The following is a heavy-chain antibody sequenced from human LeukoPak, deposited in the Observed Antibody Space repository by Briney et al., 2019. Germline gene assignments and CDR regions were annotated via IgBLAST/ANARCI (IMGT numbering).Heavy chain of an antibody. V-gene: IGHV3-15*01. Sequence: ETGGSLRLSCAASGFTFSNAWMSWVRQAPGKGLEWVGRIKSKTDGGTTDYAAPVKGRFTISRDDSKNTLYLQMNSLKTEDTAVYYCTTGRDVDTAWLYYYYGMDVWGQGTTVTVSS. CDR1: GFTFSNAW. CDR3: TTGRDVDTAWLYYYYGMDV. D-gene: IGHD5-18*01. J-gene: IGHJ6*02. CDR2: IKSKTDGGTT.